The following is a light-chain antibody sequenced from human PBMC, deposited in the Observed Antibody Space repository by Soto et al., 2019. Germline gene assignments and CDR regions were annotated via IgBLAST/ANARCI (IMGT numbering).Light chain of an antibody. Sequence: EIVMTQSPATLSVSPGERATIFCRASQSVRNDLAWYQLKPGEAPRVLVYGASTTATGVPGRFSGSGSGTEFTLTITGLQSEDSAVYYCKQYNNWYSFGQGTRLEIK. CDR3: KQYNNWYS. CDR2: GAS. CDR1: QSVRND. V-gene: IGKV3-15*01. J-gene: IGKJ2*03.